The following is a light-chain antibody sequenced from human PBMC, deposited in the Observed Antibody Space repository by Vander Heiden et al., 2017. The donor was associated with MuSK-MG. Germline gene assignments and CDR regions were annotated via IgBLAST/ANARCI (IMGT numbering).Light chain of an antibody. J-gene: IGKJ2*01. Sequence: EIVLTQSPGTLSLSAGERATLSCRASQSVSSSHLAWYRQKPGQAPRLLIYGASSRATGIPDRFSGSGSGTDFTLTISRLGPEDFAVYYCQQYGSSPYTFGQGTKLEIK. CDR3: QQYGSSPYT. CDR1: QSVSSSH. CDR2: GAS. V-gene: IGKV3-20*01.